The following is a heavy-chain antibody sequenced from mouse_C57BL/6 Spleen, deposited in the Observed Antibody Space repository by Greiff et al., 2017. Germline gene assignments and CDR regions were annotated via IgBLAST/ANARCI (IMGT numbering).Heavy chain of an antibody. Sequence: EVQLQQSGAELVRPGASVKLSCTASGFNIKDDYMHWVKQRPEQGLEWIGWIDPENGDTEYASKFQGKATITADTSSNTAYLQLSSLTSEDTAVYYCTTFIGSRGAYWYFDVWGTGTTVTVSS. J-gene: IGHJ1*03. CDR2: IDPENGDT. V-gene: IGHV14-4*01. CDR3: TTFIGSRGAYWYFDV. D-gene: IGHD1-1*01. CDR1: GFNIKDDY.